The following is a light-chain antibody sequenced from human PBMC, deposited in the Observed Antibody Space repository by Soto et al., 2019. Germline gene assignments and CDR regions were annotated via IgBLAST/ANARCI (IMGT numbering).Light chain of an antibody. CDR1: QSLLNRNVYNY. CDR3: GQGLATPLT. CDR2: FGS. J-gene: IGKJ4*01. Sequence: IVLPHAPLSLPVTPGEPASISCRSRQSLLNRNVYNYLDWYLQKPGPSPQVLIYFGSNRASGVPDRFSGRGSGTDFTLKISRVEAEDVGVYYCGQGLATPLTFGGGTKVDIK. V-gene: IGKV2-28*01.